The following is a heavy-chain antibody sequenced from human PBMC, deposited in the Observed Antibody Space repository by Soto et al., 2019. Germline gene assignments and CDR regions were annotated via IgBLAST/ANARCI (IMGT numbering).Heavy chain of an antibody. CDR1: GFTFSSYG. Sequence: PGGSLRLSCAASGFTFSSYGMHWVRQAPGKGLEWVAVISYDGSNKYYADSVKGRFTISRDNSKNTLYLQMNSLRAEDTAVYYCAKDRISITIFGVVPAGFDYWGQGTLVTVSS. CDR3: AKDRISITIFGVVPAGFDY. CDR2: ISYDGSNK. D-gene: IGHD3-3*01. J-gene: IGHJ4*02. V-gene: IGHV3-30*18.